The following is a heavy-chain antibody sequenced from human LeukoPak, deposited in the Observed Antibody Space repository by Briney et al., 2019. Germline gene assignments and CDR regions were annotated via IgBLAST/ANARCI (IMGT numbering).Heavy chain of an antibody. CDR2: INHSGRI. CDR1: GGSFSSYY. J-gene: IGHJ4*02. Sequence: PSETLSLTCGVHGGSFSSYYWSWIRQPPGKGLEWIGGINHSGRINHNPSLKSRVTISVDTSKNQYSLKLNSVTAADTAVYYCTRVHGNYASPLDFWGQGTLVTVSS. CDR3: TRVHGNYASPLDF. V-gene: IGHV4-34*01. D-gene: IGHD3-16*01.